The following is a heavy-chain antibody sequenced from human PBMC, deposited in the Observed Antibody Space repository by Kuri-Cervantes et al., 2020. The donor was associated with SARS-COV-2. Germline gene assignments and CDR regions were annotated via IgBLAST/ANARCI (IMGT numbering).Heavy chain of an antibody. D-gene: IGHD3-10*01. V-gene: IGHV1-18*01. CDR2: ISGDRGNT. J-gene: IGHJ5*02. Sequence: ASVKVSCKASGYPFDRYDIIWVRQAPGQGLEWVGWISGDRGNTRYAQKFQGRVNMTREKSSSTAYMELRSLTSDDTALYYCARGAGSVHPWGQGTLVTVSS. CDR1: GYPFDRYD. CDR3: ARGAGSVHP.